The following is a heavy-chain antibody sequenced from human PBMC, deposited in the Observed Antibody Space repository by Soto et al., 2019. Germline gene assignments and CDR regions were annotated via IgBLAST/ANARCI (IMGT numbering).Heavy chain of an antibody. CDR1: GGSISSGGYY. J-gene: IGHJ4*02. Sequence: QVQLQESGPGLVKPSQTLSLTCTVSGGSISSGGYYWSWIRQHPGKGLEWIGYIYYSGSTYYNPSLKSRVTISVDTSKNQFSLKLSSVTAADTAVYYCARVETSTIFGVVTFDYWGQGTLVTVSS. D-gene: IGHD3-3*01. CDR2: IYYSGST. CDR3: ARVETSTIFGVVTFDY. V-gene: IGHV4-31*03.